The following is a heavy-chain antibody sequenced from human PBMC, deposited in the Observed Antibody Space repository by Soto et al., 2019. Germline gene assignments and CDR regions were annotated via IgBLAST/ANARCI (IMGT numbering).Heavy chain of an antibody. CDR3: AKRYSSAWGAGMDV. V-gene: IGHV3-23*01. D-gene: IGHD6-19*01. Sequence: EVQVLESGGGLVQPGGSLRLSCAASGFTFSSFHMNWVRQAPGKGLEWVSTIGGGGGDINYADSVKGRFTISRDNSKNTLHLQMTGLRDEDTAIYYCAKRYSSAWGAGMDVWGQGTTVTVSS. CDR1: GFTFSSFH. CDR2: IGGGGGDI. J-gene: IGHJ6*02.